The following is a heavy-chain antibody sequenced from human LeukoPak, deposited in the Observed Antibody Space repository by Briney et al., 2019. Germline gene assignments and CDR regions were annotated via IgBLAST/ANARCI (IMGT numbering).Heavy chain of an antibody. CDR1: GGTFSSYA. J-gene: IGHJ4*02. CDR2: IIPIFGTA. Sequence: SVKVSCKASGGTFSSYAISWVRQAPGQGLEWMGGIIPIFGTANYAQKFQGRVTITADESTSTAYMELSSLRSEDTAVYYCARTVRINYYDSSGYFDYWGQGTLATVSS. D-gene: IGHD3-22*01. CDR3: ARTVRINYYDSSGYFDY. V-gene: IGHV1-69*13.